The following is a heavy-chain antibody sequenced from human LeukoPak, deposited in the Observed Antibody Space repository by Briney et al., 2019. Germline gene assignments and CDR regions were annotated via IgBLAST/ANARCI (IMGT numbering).Heavy chain of an antibody. J-gene: IGHJ3*02. Sequence: GGSLRLSCATSGFTVSSNYMSWVRQAPGKGLEWVSVIYSGGSTYYADSVKGRFTISRDNSKNTLYLQMNSLRAEDTAVYYCARVTDEAFDIWGQGTMVTVSS. V-gene: IGHV3-53*01. CDR3: ARVTDEAFDI. D-gene: IGHD4-11*01. CDR2: IYSGGST. CDR1: GFTVSSNY.